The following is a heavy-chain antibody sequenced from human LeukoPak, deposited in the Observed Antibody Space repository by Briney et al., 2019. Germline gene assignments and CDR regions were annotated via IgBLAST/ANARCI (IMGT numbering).Heavy chain of an antibody. Sequence: GGSLRLSCAASGFTVSSNYMSWVRQAPGKGLEWVSVIYSGGSTYYADSVKGRFTISRDNSKNTLYLQMNSLRAEDTAVYYCAKSHQAYCGGDCYSSYFDYWGQGTLVTVSS. CDR2: IYSGGST. D-gene: IGHD2-21*02. V-gene: IGHV3-66*02. CDR3: AKSHQAYCGGDCYSSYFDY. CDR1: GFTVSSNY. J-gene: IGHJ4*02.